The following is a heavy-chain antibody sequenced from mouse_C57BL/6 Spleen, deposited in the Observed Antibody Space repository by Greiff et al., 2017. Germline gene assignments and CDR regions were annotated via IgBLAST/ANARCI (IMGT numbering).Heavy chain of an antibody. V-gene: IGHV2-2*01. CDR3: ARNYYGSSEFAY. CDR2: IWSGGST. J-gene: IGHJ3*01. Sequence: VQLQQSGPGLVQPSQSLSITCTVSGFSLTSYGVHWVRQSPGKGLEWLGVIWSGGSTDYNAAFISRLSISKDNSTSQVFFKMNSLQADDTAIYYCARNYYGSSEFAYWGQGTLVTVSA. CDR1: GFSLTSYG. D-gene: IGHD1-1*01.